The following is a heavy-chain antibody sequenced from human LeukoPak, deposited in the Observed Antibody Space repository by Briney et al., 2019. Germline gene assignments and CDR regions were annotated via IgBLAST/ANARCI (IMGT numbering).Heavy chain of an antibody. CDR2: INWNGGST. CDR1: GFTFDDYG. D-gene: IGHD3-3*01. J-gene: IGHJ3*02. Sequence: GGSLRLSCAASGFTFDDYGMSWVRQAPGKGLEWVSGINWNGGSTGYADSVKGRFTISRDNAKNTLYLQMNSLRAEDTAVYYCARDFAPHDAFDIRGQGTMVTVSS. CDR3: ARDFAPHDAFDI. V-gene: IGHV3-20*04.